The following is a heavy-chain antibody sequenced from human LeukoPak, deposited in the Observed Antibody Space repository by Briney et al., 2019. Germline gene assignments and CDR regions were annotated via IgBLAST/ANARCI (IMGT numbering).Heavy chain of an antibody. CDR3: ARLTPYDFWSGYPLYYFDY. D-gene: IGHD3-3*01. CDR2: IKQDGSEK. V-gene: IGHV3-7*03. Sequence: PGGSLRLSCAASGFTFSSYWMSWVRQAPGKGLEWVANIKQDGSEKYYVDSVKGRFTISRDNAKNSLYLQMNSLRAEDTAVYYCARLTPYDFWSGYPLYYFDYWGQGTLVTVSS. CDR1: GFTFSSYW. J-gene: IGHJ4*02.